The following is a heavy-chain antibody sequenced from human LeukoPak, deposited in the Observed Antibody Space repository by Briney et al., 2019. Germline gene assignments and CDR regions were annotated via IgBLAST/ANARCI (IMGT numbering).Heavy chain of an antibody. CDR3: ANLYGSGSPRDAFDI. J-gene: IGHJ3*02. Sequence: ASVKVSCKTSGYTFTDYYIQWVRQAPGQGLEWMGIINPSGGSTSYAQKFQRRVTMTRDTSTSTVYMELSSLRSEDTAVYYCANLYGSGSPRDAFDIWGQGTMVTVSS. CDR2: INPSGGST. CDR1: GYTFTDYY. V-gene: IGHV1-46*01. D-gene: IGHD3-10*01.